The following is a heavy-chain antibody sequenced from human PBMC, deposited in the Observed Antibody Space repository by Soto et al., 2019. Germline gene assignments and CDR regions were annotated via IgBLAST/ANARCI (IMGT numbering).Heavy chain of an antibody. CDR2: TYYRSKWYN. Sequence: PSQTLSLTCAISGDSVSSNSAAWNWIRQSPSRGLEWLGRTYYRSKWYNDYAVSVKSRITINPDTSKNQFSLQLHSVTPEDTAVYYCARVGYYDSSGYYPLVYWGQGTLVTVSS. D-gene: IGHD3-22*01. CDR3: ARVGYYDSSGYYPLVY. CDR1: GDSVSSNSAA. V-gene: IGHV6-1*01. J-gene: IGHJ4*02.